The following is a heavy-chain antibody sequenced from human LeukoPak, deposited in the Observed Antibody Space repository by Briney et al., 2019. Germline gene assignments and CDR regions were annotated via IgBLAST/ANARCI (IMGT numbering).Heavy chain of an antibody. D-gene: IGHD3-10*01. J-gene: IGHJ4*02. Sequence: QPGGSLRLSCAASGFTFSSNLMHWVRQGPGKGLVWVSHINSDGRSTRYADSVKGRFTISRDNAKNTVYLQMNSLRAEDTTVYFCARDFSGAIDYWGQGTQVTVSS. CDR1: GFTFSSNL. V-gene: IGHV3-74*01. CDR3: ARDFSGAIDY. CDR2: INSDGRST.